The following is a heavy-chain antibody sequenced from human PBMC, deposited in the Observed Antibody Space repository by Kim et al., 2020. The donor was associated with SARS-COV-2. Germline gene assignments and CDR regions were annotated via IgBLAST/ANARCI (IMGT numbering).Heavy chain of an antibody. CDR3: ARGSGDIVATSYGMDV. CDR2: ISSSSSYI. Sequence: GGSLRLSCAASGFTFSSYSMNWVRQAPGKGLEWVSSISSSSSYIYYADSVKGRFTISRDNAKNSLYLQMNSLRAEDTAVYYCARGSGDIVATSYGMDVWGQGTTVTVSS. V-gene: IGHV3-21*01. CDR1: GFTFSSYS. J-gene: IGHJ6*02. D-gene: IGHD5-12*01.